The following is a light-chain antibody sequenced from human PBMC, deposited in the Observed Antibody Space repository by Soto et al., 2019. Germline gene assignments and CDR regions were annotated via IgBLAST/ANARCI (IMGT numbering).Light chain of an antibody. CDR3: SSHPRNITL. J-gene: IGLJ2*01. V-gene: IGLV2-14*03. CDR1: SGDVDSHY. Sequence: QSALTQPASVSGAPGQSITISCTGTSGDVDSHYVAWYQQHPNKAPKLLMYEGNNRPSGVSDRFSGSKSGNTASLTISGLQAEDEADYYCSSHPRNITLFGGGTKLTVL. CDR2: EGN.